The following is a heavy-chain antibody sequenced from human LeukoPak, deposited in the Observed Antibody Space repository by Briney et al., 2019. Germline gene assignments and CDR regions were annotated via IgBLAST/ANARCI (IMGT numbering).Heavy chain of an antibody. CDR2: ISSSSSYI. CDR3: ARVSYYYDSSGYYRSSYFDH. J-gene: IGHJ4*02. CDR1: GFTFSSYS. D-gene: IGHD3-22*01. Sequence: GGSLRLSCAASGFTFSSYSMNWVRQAPGKGLEWVSSISSSSSYIYYADSVKGRFTISRDNAKNSLYLQMNSLRAEDTAVYYCARVSYYYDSSGYYRSSYFDHWGQGTLVTVSS. V-gene: IGHV3-21*01.